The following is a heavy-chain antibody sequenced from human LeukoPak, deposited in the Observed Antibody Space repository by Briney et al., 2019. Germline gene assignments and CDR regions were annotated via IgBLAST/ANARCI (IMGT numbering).Heavy chain of an antibody. CDR3: TTDLTVLLWFGELDY. CDR2: IKSKTDGGTT. CDR1: GFTFSNYW. Sequence: PGGSLRLSCAVSGFTFSNYWMSWVRQAPGKGLEWVGRIKSKTDGGTTDYAAPVKGRFTISRDDSKNTLYLQMNSLKTEDTAVYYCTTDLTVLLWFGELDYWGQGTLVTVSS. J-gene: IGHJ4*02. V-gene: IGHV3-15*01. D-gene: IGHD3-10*01.